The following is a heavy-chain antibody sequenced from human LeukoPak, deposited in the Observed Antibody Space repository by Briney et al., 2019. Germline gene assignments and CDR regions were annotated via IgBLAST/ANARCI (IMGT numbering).Heavy chain of an antibody. J-gene: IGHJ4*02. CDR2: IIPIFGTA. V-gene: IGHV1-69*05. D-gene: IGHD2-2*01. Sequence: SVKVSCKASGGTFSSYAISWVRQAPGQGLEWMGGIIPIFGTANYAQKFQGRVTITTDESTSTAYMELSSLRSEDTAVYYCAGSPCSSTSCYYYFDYWGPGTLVTVSS. CDR1: GGTFSSYA. CDR3: AGSPCSSTSCYYYFDY.